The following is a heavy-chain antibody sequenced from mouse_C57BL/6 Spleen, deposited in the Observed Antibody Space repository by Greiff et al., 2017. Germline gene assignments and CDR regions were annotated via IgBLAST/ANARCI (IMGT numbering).Heavy chain of an antibody. Sequence: VQLQQSGPGLVQPSQSLSITCTVSGFSLPSYGVHWVRQSPGKGLEWLGVIWSGGSTDYNAAFISNLSISKDNSKGQFVCKMNSLQADDTAIYYCARKGTTVGDMDYGGQGTSVTVSS. CDR3: ARKGTTVGDMDY. J-gene: IGHJ4*01. CDR2: IWSGGST. D-gene: IGHD1-1*01. CDR1: GFSLPSYG. V-gene: IGHV2-2*01.